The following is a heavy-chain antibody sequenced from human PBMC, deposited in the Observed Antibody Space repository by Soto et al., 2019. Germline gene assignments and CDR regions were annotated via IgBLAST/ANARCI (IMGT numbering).Heavy chain of an antibody. CDR1: GGSISSSIYY. Sequence: TSETLSLTCTVSGGSISSSIYYWGWIRQPPGKGLEWIGSIYYSGSTYYNPSLKSRVTISVDTSKNQFSLKLTSVTAADTAVYYCARDKITGLFDYWGQGALVTVSS. V-gene: IGHV4-39*02. D-gene: IGHD2-8*02. J-gene: IGHJ4*02. CDR2: IYYSGST. CDR3: ARDKITGLFDY.